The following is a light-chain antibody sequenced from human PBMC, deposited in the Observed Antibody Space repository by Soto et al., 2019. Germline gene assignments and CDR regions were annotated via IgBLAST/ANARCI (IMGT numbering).Light chain of an antibody. CDR1: QSLVDSDGNTY. Sequence: DVVVTQSPLALPVTLGQPASISCRSTQSLVDSDGNTYLTWLQQRPGQSPRRLIYKVSNRDSGVQDSLSGSGSGTDFAMTISGVEAEYVGVYYGLQGTRWPWTLGQGPQVDIK. V-gene: IGKV2-30*01. J-gene: IGKJ1*01. CDR2: KVS. CDR3: LQGTRWPWT.